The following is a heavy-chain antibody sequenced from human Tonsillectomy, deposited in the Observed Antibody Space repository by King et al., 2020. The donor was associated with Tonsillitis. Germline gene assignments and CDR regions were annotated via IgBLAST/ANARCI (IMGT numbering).Heavy chain of an antibody. CDR2: IKHDGSDT. V-gene: IGHV3-7*01. Sequence: VQLVESGGGLVQPGGSLRLSCAASDLTFSTYWMSWIRQAPGKGLEWVANIKHDGSDTTYVDSVKGRFTVSRDNAKNSLYLEMNRLRAEDTALYYCARHPAWGALDSWGQGALVTVSS. J-gene: IGHJ4*02. CDR3: ARHPAWGALDS. CDR1: DLTFSTYW. D-gene: IGHD7-27*01.